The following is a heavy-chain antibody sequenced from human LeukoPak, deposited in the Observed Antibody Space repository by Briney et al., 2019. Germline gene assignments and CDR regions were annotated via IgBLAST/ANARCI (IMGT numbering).Heavy chain of an antibody. J-gene: IGHJ4*02. CDR1: GFTFSSYG. CDR3: ARALHYGFDY. D-gene: IGHD4-17*01. V-gene: IGHV3-72*01. CDR2: SENKASSYTT. Sequence: GGALRLSCAASGFTFSSYGMHWVRQAPGKGLEWVGRSENKASSYTTHYAASVKGRFTISRDASTNSVYLQMHSLKTEDTAVYYCARALHYGFDYWGQGTLVTVSS.